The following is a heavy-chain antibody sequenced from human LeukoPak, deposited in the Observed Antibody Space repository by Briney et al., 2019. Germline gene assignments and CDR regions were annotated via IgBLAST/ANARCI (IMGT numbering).Heavy chain of an antibody. CDR3: AGRAIYDSSGYDLDY. CDR1: GGSISSYY. D-gene: IGHD3-22*01. Sequence: SETLSLTCTVSGGSISSYYWSWIRQPPGKGLEWIGYIYYSGSTNYNPSLKSRVTISVDTSKNQFSLKLSSVTAADTAVYYCAGRAIYDSSGYDLDYWGQGTLVTVSS. CDR2: IYYSGST. J-gene: IGHJ4*02. V-gene: IGHV4-59*01.